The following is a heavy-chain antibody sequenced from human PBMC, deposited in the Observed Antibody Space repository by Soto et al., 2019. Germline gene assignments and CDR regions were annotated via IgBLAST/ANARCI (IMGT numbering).Heavy chain of an antibody. V-gene: IGHV3-30-3*01. CDR2: ISYDGSNK. D-gene: IGHD3-10*01. J-gene: IGHJ4*02. CDR3: ASDNSMVRGVIDY. CDR1: GFTFSSYA. Sequence: GGSLRLSCAASGFTFSSYAMHWVRQAPGKGLEWVAVISYDGSNKYYADSVKGRFTISRDNSKNTLYLQMNSLRAEDTAVYYCASDNSMVRGVIDYWGQGALVTVSS.